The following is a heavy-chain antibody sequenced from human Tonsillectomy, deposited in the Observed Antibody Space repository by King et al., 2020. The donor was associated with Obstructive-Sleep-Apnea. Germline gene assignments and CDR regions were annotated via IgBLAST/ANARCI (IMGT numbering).Heavy chain of an antibody. Sequence: VQLVESGGGLVQPGGSLRLSCAASGFTFSSYDMLWVRQATGKGLEWVSAIGAVGDTYYSGSVKGRFTISRENAKNSLYLQMNSLRAGDTAVYYCARGAYSSGWFHYGMDVWGQGTTVTVSS. D-gene: IGHD6-19*01. CDR1: GFTFSSYD. J-gene: IGHJ6*02. CDR3: ARGAYSSGWFHYGMDV. V-gene: IGHV3-13*01. CDR2: IGAVGDT.